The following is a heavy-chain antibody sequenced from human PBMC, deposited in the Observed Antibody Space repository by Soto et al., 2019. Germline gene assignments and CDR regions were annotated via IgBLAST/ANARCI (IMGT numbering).Heavy chain of an antibody. D-gene: IGHD2-15*01. CDR2: INAGNGNT. Sequence: ASVKVSCKASGYTFTSYAMHWVRQAPGQRLEWMGWINAGNGNTKYSQKFQGRVTITRDTSASTAYMELSSLRSEDTAVYYCARDICGSCYSGCYYMDVWGKGTTVTVS. CDR1: GYTFTSYA. V-gene: IGHV1-3*01. J-gene: IGHJ6*03. CDR3: ARDICGSCYSGCYYMDV.